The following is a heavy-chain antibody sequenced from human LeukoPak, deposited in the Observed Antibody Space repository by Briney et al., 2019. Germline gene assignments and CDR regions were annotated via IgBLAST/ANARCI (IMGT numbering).Heavy chain of an antibody. CDR2: IRYDGSNK. D-gene: IGHD7-27*01. J-gene: IGHJ4*02. CDR1: GFTFSSYG. V-gene: IGHV3-30*02. Sequence: GGSLRLSCAASGFTFSSYGMHWVRQAPGKGLEWVAFIRYDGSNKYYADSVKGRFTISRDNSKNTLYLQMNSLRAEDTAVYYCAKDTRKLGHYFDHWGQGTLVTVSS. CDR3: AKDTRKLGHYFDH.